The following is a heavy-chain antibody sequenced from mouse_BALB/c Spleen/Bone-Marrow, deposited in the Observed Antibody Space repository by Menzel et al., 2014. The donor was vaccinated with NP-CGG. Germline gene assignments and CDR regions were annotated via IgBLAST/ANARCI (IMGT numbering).Heavy chain of an antibody. Sequence: VQGVESGPGLVQPSQSLSISCTVSGFSLTSYGVHWVRQSPGKGLEWLGLIWSGGSTDYFAAFISRLSISKDNSKSQVFFKKNSRQANDTAIYYCARKGDGYTIDHWGQGTSVTVSS. V-gene: IGHV2-2*02. D-gene: IGHD2-3*01. CDR3: ARKGDGYTIDH. CDR2: IWSGGST. CDR1: GFSLTSYG. J-gene: IGHJ4*01.